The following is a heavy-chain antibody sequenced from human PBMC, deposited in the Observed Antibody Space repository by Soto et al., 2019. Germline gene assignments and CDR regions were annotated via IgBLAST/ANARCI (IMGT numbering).Heavy chain of an antibody. CDR1: GYTFTSYG. Sequence: ASVKVSCKASGYTFTSYGISWVRQAPGQGLEWMGWISAYNGNTNYAQRLQGRVTMTTDTSTSTAYMELRSLRSDDTAVYYCARYYGSGSFSAGFDYWGQGTLGTVSS. D-gene: IGHD3-10*01. V-gene: IGHV1-18*01. CDR3: ARYYGSGSFSAGFDY. CDR2: ISAYNGNT. J-gene: IGHJ4*02.